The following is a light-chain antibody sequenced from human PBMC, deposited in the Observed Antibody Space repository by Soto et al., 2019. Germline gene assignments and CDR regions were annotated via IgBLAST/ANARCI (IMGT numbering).Light chain of an antibody. CDR2: DAS. Sequence: EIVLTQSPGTLSLSPGERATLSCRASQSVSSYLAWYQQKPGQAPRLLIYDASNRATGIPARFSGSGSGTDFTLTISSLEPEDFAVYYCQQRSNWPLTFGGRAKVDI. CDR3: QQRSNWPLT. J-gene: IGKJ4*01. CDR1: QSVSSY. V-gene: IGKV3-11*01.